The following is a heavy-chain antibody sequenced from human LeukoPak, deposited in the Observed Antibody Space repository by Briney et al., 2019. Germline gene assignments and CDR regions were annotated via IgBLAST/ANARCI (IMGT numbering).Heavy chain of an antibody. CDR3: AKDFGYSYGYYDY. J-gene: IGHJ4*02. CDR2: IWYDGSNK. CDR1: GFTFSSSA. D-gene: IGHD5-18*01. V-gene: IGHV3-30*02. Sequence: GGSLRLSCAASGFTFSSSAMNWVRQAPGKGLEWVAVIWYDGSNKYYADSVKGRFTISRDNSKNTLYLQMNSLRAKDTAVYYCAKDFGYSYGYYDYWGQGTLVTVSS.